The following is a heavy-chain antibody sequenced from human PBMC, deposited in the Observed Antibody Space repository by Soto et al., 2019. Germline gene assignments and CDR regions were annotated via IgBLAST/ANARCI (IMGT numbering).Heavy chain of an antibody. J-gene: IGHJ3*01. CDR2: VYLSGAT. CDR3: ASGSSSYDGAFHV. D-gene: IGHD6-6*01. CDR1: GGSITEFSNS. Sequence: HLQLRESGPGLVKPSETLSLTCNVSGGSITEFSNSWVWVRQPPGKGLEWIATVYLSGATYYNPSLKSRITTSVEASTNQFSLRLASATTADTAVFFCASGSSSYDGAFHVWGQGTLVTVSS. V-gene: IGHV4-39*01.